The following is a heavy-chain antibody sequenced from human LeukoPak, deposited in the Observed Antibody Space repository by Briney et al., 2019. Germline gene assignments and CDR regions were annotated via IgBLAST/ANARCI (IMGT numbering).Heavy chain of an antibody. CDR2: MNPNSGNT. D-gene: IGHD6-19*01. V-gene: IGHV1-8*01. CDR3: ARGLTQISSGWDDY. CDR1: GYTFTSYD. J-gene: IGHJ4*02. Sequence: ASVKVSCKASGYTFTSYDINWVRQATGQGLEWMGWMNPNSGNTGYAQKFQGRVTMTRTTSISTAYMELSSLRSEDTAVSYCARGLTQISSGWDDYWGQGTLVTVSS.